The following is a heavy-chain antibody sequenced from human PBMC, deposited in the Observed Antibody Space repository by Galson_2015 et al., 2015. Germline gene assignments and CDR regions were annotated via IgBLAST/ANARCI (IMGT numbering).Heavy chain of an antibody. V-gene: IGHV3-21*01. CDR3: AREDYGDYPLFDY. CDR2: ISSSSSYI. CDR1: GFTFSSYS. Sequence: SLRLSCAASGFTFSSYSMNWVRQAPGKGLEWVSSISSSSSYIYYADSVKGRFTISRDNAKNPLYLQMNSLRAEDAAVYYCAREDYGDYPLFDYWGQGTLVTVSS. J-gene: IGHJ4*02. D-gene: IGHD4-17*01.